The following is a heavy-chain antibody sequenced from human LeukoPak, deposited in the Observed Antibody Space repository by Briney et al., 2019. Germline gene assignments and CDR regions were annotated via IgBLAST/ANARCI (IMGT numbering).Heavy chain of an antibody. CDR2: IYHSGGT. Sequence: SETLSLTCALSGGSISSGSYYWSWVRQHPGKGLEWIGYIYHSGGTYYNPSLKSRVSISVDTSKNQFSLKLSSVTAADTAMYYCARGANTLTSNAFDIWGQGTMVTASS. J-gene: IGHJ3*02. CDR1: GGSISSGSYY. CDR3: ARGANTLTSNAFDI. V-gene: IGHV4-31*11. D-gene: IGHD4-17*01.